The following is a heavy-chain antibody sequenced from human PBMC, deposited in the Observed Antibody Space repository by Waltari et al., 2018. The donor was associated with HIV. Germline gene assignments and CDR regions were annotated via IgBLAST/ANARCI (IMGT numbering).Heavy chain of an antibody. V-gene: IGHV3-33*01. CDR1: GFTFSSYG. J-gene: IGHJ4*02. CDR2: IWYDGSNK. CDR3: ARDRVYYGSGSYSGFADY. D-gene: IGHD3-10*01. Sequence: QVQLVESGGGVVQPGRSLRLSCAASGFTFSSYGMPWVRQAPGKGLEWVAVIWYDGSNKYYADSVKGRFTISRDNSKNTLYLQMNSLRAEDTAVYYCARDRVYYGSGSYSGFADYWGQGTLVTVSS.